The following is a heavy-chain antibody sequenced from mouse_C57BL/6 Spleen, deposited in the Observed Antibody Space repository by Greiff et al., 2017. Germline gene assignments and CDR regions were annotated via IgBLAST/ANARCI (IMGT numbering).Heavy chain of an antibody. V-gene: IGHV14-2*01. Sequence: VQLQQSGAELVKPGASVKLSFTASGFNINDYYMHWVKQRTEQGLEWIGRIDPEDGETKYAPKFKGKATITADTSSNTAYLQLSSLTSEDTAVYYCARSDDYDPLDYWGQGTTLTVSS. CDR3: ARSDDYDPLDY. D-gene: IGHD2-4*01. CDR2: IDPEDGET. CDR1: GFNINDYY. J-gene: IGHJ2*01.